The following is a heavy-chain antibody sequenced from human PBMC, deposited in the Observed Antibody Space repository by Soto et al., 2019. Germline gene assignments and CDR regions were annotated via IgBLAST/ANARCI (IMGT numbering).Heavy chain of an antibody. J-gene: IGHJ4*02. CDR1: GVSITGSY. Sequence: GPGPGGASETLSLTCTVSGVSITGSYWSWIRQTPGKTLEWIGYIYHSGTTTYNPSLKSRVSISVDTSKNQFSLRLTSVIAADTAVYYCARDMPYGAGSLAGCDYWGQGIRVTVSS. D-gene: IGHD1-26*01. V-gene: IGHV4-59*01. CDR3: ARDMPYGAGSLAGCDY. CDR2: IYHSGTT.